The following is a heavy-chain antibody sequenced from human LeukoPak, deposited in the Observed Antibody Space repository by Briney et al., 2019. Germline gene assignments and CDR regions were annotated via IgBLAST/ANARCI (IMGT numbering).Heavy chain of an antibody. CDR1: GFTFSSYA. CDR2: ISGSGGST. D-gene: IGHD4-17*01. Sequence: GGSLRLSCAASGFTFSSYAMSWVRQAPGKGLEWVSPISGSGGSTYYADSVKGRFTISRDNSKNTLYLQMNSLRAEDTAVYYCAKEALSELNDYGDYGQFDYWGQGTLVTVSS. CDR3: AKEALSELNDYGDYGQFDY. J-gene: IGHJ4*02. V-gene: IGHV3-23*01.